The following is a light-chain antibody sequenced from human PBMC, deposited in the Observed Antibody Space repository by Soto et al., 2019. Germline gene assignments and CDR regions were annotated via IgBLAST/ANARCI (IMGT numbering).Light chain of an antibody. Sequence: EIVLTQSPGTLSLSPGERATLSCRASQSVSSNYLAWYQQKPGQTPRLLIYGASSRATGIPDRFSGSGSGTDFTRTISRLEPEDFAVFYCQQYGSSPCTCGQGTNVEIK. V-gene: IGKV3-20*01. J-gene: IGKJ1*01. CDR3: QQYGSSPCT. CDR2: GAS. CDR1: QSVSSNY.